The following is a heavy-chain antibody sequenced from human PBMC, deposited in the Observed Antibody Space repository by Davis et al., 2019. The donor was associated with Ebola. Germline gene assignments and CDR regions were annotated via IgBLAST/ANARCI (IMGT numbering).Heavy chain of an antibody. J-gene: IGHJ4*02. CDR3: ARVGLRPPIRDSDSSAYRTFDS. CDR2: IYYSGST. CDR1: GGSVSSGSYY. Sequence: SETLSLTCTVSGGSVSSGSYYWSWIRQPPGKGLEWIGYIYYSGSTNYNPSLKSRVTISVDTSKNQFSLKLSSVTAADTAVYYCARVGLRPPIRDSDSSAYRTFDSWGQGTQVTVSS. D-gene: IGHD3-22*01. V-gene: IGHV4-61*01.